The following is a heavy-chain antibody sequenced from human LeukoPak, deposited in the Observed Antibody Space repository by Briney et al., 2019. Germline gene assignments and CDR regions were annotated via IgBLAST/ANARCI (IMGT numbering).Heavy chain of an antibody. Sequence: GASVNVSCKASVGTFSIYAISWVRQAPGQGREWMGGIIPIFGTANYAQKFQGRVTITADESTSTAYMELSSLRSEDTAVYYCASNYDILPDYWGQGTLVTVSS. D-gene: IGHD3-9*01. V-gene: IGHV1-69*13. J-gene: IGHJ4*02. CDR1: VGTFSIYA. CDR2: IIPIFGTA. CDR3: ASNYDILPDY.